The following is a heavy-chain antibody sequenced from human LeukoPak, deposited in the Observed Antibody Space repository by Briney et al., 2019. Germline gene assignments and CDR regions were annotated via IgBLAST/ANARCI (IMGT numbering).Heavy chain of an antibody. Sequence: SQTLSLTCTVSGGSISSGDYYWSWIRQHPGKGLEWIGHIYYSGNTFYNASLKSRVTISVDTPKNQFSLKLSSVTAADTAVYFCASYYYDSGGYYFDCWGQGTLVTVSS. CDR3: ASYYYDSGGYYFDC. CDR2: IYYSGNT. D-gene: IGHD3-22*01. CDR1: GGSISSGDYY. J-gene: IGHJ4*02. V-gene: IGHV4-31*03.